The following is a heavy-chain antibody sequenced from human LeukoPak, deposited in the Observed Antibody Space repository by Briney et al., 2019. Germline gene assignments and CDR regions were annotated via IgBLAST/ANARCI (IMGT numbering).Heavy chain of an antibody. CDR3: ARILWSGSVYLDY. CDR2: IDYSGAT. D-gene: IGHD2-15*01. J-gene: IGHJ4*02. V-gene: IGHV4-31*03. Sequence: PSETLSLTCTVSGGSIHIGGCYWRWIRQHPGKGLELLGYIDYSGATYNNPSLESRVTISLGASNNQFSLRLASVTAADTAVYYCARILWSGSVYLDYWGQGTPVTVSS. CDR1: GGSIHIGGCY.